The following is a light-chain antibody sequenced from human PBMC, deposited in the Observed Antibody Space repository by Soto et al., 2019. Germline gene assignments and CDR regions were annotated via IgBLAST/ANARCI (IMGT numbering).Light chain of an antibody. V-gene: IGKV1-5*03. J-gene: IGKJ2*01. CDR3: QQYNTYS. Sequence: DIQMTQSPSTLSPSVGDRVSITSRASQSLNSWLAWYQQKPGKAPKLLIYKTSTLESGVPSRFSGSGSGTEFTLTISNLQPDDFATYYCQQYNTYSFGQGTKLEIK. CDR2: KTS. CDR1: QSLNSW.